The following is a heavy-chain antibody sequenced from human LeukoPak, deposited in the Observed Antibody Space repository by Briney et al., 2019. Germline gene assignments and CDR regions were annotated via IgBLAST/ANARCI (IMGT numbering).Heavy chain of an antibody. CDR3: AKDSRGYSSSWYKDYFDY. J-gene: IGHJ4*02. CDR1: GFTFSSYA. V-gene: IGHV3-23*01. CDR2: ISGSGGST. D-gene: IGHD6-13*01. Sequence: GGSLRLSCAASGFTFSSYAMSWVRQAPGKGLEWVSAISGSGGSTYYADSVKGRFTISRDNSKNTLYLQMNSLRAEDVAVYDCAKDSRGYSSSWYKDYFDYWGEAILVAVSS.